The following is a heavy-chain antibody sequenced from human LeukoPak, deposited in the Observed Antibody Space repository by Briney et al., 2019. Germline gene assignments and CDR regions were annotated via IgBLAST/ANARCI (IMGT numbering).Heavy chain of an antibody. CDR2: IKQDGSEK. Sequence: GGSLRLSCAASGFTFRSYWRSWVPQAPGKGLEWGPNIKQDGSEKYYVDSVKGRFTISRDNAKNSLYLQMSSLRAEDTAVYYCARAIHVLRFLEWLSDTYYFDYWGQGTLVTVSS. CDR3: ARAIHVLRFLEWLSDTYYFDY. D-gene: IGHD3-3*01. J-gene: IGHJ4*02. V-gene: IGHV3-7*01. CDR1: GFTFRSYW.